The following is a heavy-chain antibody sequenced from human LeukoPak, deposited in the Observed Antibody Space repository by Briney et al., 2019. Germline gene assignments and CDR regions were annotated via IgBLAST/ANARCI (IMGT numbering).Heavy chain of an antibody. CDR1: AFTFRGFI. CDR2: VTFHGEIP. J-gene: IGHJ6*03. D-gene: IGHD7-27*01. CDR3: ARRGDQGYMDV. Sequence: PGGSLRLSCAASAFTFRGFIVHWVRQAPGKGLEWVSSVTFHGEIPYYTGSVMGRFTISRDNARNTVSLQMSSLSAEDTAIYYCARRGDQGYMDVWGKGAAVIVSS. V-gene: IGHV3-23*01.